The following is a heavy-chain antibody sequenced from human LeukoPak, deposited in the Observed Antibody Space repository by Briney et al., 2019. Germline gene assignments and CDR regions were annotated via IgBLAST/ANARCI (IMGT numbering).Heavy chain of an antibody. D-gene: IGHD4-23*01. J-gene: IGHJ4*01. V-gene: IGHV3-23*01. CDR1: GFTFTNPA. Sequence: PGGSLRLSCAASGFTFTNPAMGWVRQAPGKGLEWVSVVSGTGDFICYGDSVKGRFTISRDNSKNTLYLQMSSLRAEDTALYYCAKTRGGNPRYYFDYWGHGTLVTVSS. CDR2: VSGTGDFI. CDR3: AKTRGGNPRYYFDY.